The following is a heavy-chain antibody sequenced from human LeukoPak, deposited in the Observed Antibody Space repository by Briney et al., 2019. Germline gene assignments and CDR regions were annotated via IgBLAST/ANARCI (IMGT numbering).Heavy chain of an antibody. D-gene: IGHD2-2*01. CDR2: IYYSGST. V-gene: IGHV4-59*01. CDR1: GGSISSYY. CDR3: ARDSRYCSSTSCYHYYYMDV. Sequence: SETLSLTCTVSGGSISSYYWSWLRQPPGKGLEWIGYIYYSGSTNYNPSLKSRVTISVDTSKNQFSLKLSSVTAADTAVYYCARDSRYCSSTSCYHYYYMDVWGKGTTVTVSS. J-gene: IGHJ6*03.